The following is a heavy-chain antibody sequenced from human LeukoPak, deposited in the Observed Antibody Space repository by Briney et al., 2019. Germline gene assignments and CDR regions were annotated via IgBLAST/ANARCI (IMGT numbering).Heavy chain of an antibody. CDR1: GYSISSGYY. J-gene: IGHJ4*02. CDR2: IYHSGST. V-gene: IGHV4-38-2*01. CDR3: AKITTVTLRPSYFDY. Sequence: SETLSLTCAVSGYSISSGYYWGRIRQPPGKGLEWIGSIYHSGSTYYNPSLKSRVTISVDTSKNQFSLKLSSVTAADTAVYYCAKITTVTLRPSYFDYWGQGTLVTVSS. D-gene: IGHD4-17*01.